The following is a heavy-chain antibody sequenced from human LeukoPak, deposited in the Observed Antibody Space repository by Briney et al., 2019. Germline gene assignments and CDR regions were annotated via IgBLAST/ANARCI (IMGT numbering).Heavy chain of an antibody. CDR1: GFSFKNVW. D-gene: IGHD3-9*01. V-gene: IGHV3-15*01. CDR2: IKSKTHGGTT. CDR3: TTWNYDILTGYSI. Sequence: GGSLRLSCAASGFSFKNVWMSWVRQAPGKGLEWVGRIKSKTHGGTTDYAAAVKGRFTISRDDSKSTLYLQMNSLKTEDTALYYCTTWNYDILTGYSIWGQGTMVTVSS. J-gene: IGHJ3*02.